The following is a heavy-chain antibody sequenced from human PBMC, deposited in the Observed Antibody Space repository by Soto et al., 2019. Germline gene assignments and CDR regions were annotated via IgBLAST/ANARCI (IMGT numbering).Heavy chain of an antibody. CDR1: GGSISSGDYY. CDR2: IYYSGST. D-gene: IGHD3-10*01. V-gene: IGHV4-30-4*01. CDR3: VRGVIRNWFDP. J-gene: IGHJ5*02. Sequence: SETLSLTCTVSGGSISSGDYYWSWIRQPPGKGLEWIGYIYYSGSTYYNPSLKSRVTISVDTSKNQFSLKLSSVTAADTAVYYCVRGVIRNWFDPWGQGXLVTVYS.